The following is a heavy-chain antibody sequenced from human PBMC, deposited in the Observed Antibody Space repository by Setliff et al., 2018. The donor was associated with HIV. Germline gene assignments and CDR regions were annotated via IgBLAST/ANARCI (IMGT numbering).Heavy chain of an antibody. D-gene: IGHD6-19*01. CDR1: GFTFSSYA. CDR3: ARGGGWYRVLDY. Sequence: GSLRLSCAASGFTFSSYAMSWVRQAPGKGLEWIGEINHSGSTNYNPSLKSRVTISVDTSKNQFSLKLSSVTAADTAVYYCARGGGWYRVLDYWGQGTLVTVSS. CDR2: INHSGST. V-gene: IGHV4-34*01. J-gene: IGHJ4*02.